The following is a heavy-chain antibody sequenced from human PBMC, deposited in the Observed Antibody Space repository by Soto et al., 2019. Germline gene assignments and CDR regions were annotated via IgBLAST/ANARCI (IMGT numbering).Heavy chain of an antibody. V-gene: IGHV4-34*01. CDR1: GGSFSGYY. D-gene: IGHD6-13*01. J-gene: IGHJ6*02. CDR2: INHRGST. CDR3: ARDPGSSSWYSPYYYGMDV. Sequence: PSETLSLTCAGYGGSFSGYYWSWIRQTPGKGLEWLGEINHRGSTNYNPSLKSRVTISVDTSRTQFSLKLSSVTAADTAVYYCARDPGSSSWYSPYYYGMDVWGQGTTVTVSS.